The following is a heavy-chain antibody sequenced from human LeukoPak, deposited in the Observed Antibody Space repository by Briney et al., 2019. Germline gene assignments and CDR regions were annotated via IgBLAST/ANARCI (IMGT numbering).Heavy chain of an antibody. CDR3: AREELRFLENAFDI. D-gene: IGHD3-3*01. V-gene: IGHV6-1*01. CDR1: GDIVSSNSAA. J-gene: IGHJ3*02. CDR2: TYYRSNWYN. Sequence: SQTLSLTCAISGDIVSSNSAAWNWIRQSPSRGLEWLVRTYYRSNWYNDYAVSVKNRITINPDTSKNQFSLQLNSVTPEDTAVYYCAREELRFLENAFDIWGQGTMVTVSS.